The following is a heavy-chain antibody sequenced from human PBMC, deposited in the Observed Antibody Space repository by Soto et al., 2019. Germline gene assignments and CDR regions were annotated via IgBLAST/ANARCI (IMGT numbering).Heavy chain of an antibody. J-gene: IGHJ6*02. V-gene: IGHV4-31*03. CDR2: IYYSGST. D-gene: IGHD6-13*01. CDR1: GGSISSGGYY. CDR3: ARDWGSHPGIAAGARRTYGMVV. Sequence: SETLSLTCTVSGGSISSGGYYWSWIRQHPWKGLEWIGYIYYSGSTYYNPSLKSRVTISVDTSKNQFSLKLSSVTAADTAVYYCARDWGSHPGIAAGARRTYGMVVWGQGXTVTV.